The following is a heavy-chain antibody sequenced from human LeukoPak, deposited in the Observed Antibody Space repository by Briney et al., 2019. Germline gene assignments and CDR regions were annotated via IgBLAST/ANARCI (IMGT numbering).Heavy chain of an antibody. D-gene: IGHD3-10*01. CDR3: ARRSVYYYGSGSN. CDR2: INHSGST. J-gene: IGHJ4*02. V-gene: IGHV4-39*07. CDR1: GGSISSSSYY. Sequence: SETLSLTCTVSGGSISSSSYYWSWIRQPPGKGLEWIGEINHSGSTNYNPSLKSRVTISVDTSKNQFSLKLSSVTAADTAVYYCARRSVYYYGSGSNWGQGTLVTVSS.